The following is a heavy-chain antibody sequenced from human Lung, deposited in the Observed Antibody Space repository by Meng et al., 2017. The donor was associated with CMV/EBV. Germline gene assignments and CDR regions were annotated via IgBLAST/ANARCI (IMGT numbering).Heavy chain of an antibody. CDR3: AREYCASTGCYKGGRFDT. CDR2: FYYTGSA. J-gene: IGHJ5*02. CDR1: GDSISSFY. D-gene: IGHD2-2*02. Sequence: XSLRLXCSVTGDSISSFYWTWIRQSPGKGLEWIGYFYYTGSANYNPSLKSRVTISGDTSKNQFSLRLSSVTAADTAVYYCAREYCASTGCYKGGRFDTXGQGXLVTVSS. V-gene: IGHV4-59*01.